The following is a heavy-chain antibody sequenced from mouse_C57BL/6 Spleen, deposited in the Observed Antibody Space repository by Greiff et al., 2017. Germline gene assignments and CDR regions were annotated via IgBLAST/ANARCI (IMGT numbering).Heavy chain of an antibody. D-gene: IGHD1-1*01. CDR2: IYPSDSET. CDR3: AREDYYGSSYVGYFDV. CDR1: GYTFTSYW. V-gene: IGHV1-61*01. Sequence: QVQLKQPGAELVRPGSSVKLSCKASGYTFTSYWMDWVKQRPGQGLEWIGNIYPSDSETHYNQKFKDKATLTVDKSSSTAYMQLSSLTSEDSAVYYCAREDYYGSSYVGYFDVWGTGTTVTVSS. J-gene: IGHJ1*03.